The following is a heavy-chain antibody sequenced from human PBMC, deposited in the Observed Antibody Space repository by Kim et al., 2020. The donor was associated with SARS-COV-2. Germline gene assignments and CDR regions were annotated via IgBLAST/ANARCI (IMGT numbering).Heavy chain of an antibody. CDR3: AREGGQWLAHYYYYYGMDV. CDR2: ISAYNGNT. V-gene: IGHV1-18*01. Sequence: ASVKVSCKASGYTFTSFGISWVRQAPGQGLEWMGWISAYNGNTNYAQKLQGRVTMTTDTSTSTAYMELRSLRSDDTAVYYCAREGGQWLAHYYYYYGMDVWGQGTTVTVSS. J-gene: IGHJ6*02. CDR1: GYTFTSFG. D-gene: IGHD6-19*01.